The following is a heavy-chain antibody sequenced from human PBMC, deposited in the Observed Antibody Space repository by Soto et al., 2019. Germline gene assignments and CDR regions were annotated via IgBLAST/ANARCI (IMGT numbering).Heavy chain of an antibody. CDR3: AREGQAPYYYYGMDV. V-gene: IGHV1-18*01. CDR2: ISGYNGNT. J-gene: IGHJ6*02. CDR1: GYTFTNYG. Sequence: QVQGVQSGDEVKKPGASVKVSCKASGYTFTNYGFSGVRQAPGQGLEGMGWISGYNGNTKYAETFQGRVTMTTDTSTSTAHMELRRLRSDDTAVYYCAREGQAPYYYYGMDVWGQGTAVTVSS.